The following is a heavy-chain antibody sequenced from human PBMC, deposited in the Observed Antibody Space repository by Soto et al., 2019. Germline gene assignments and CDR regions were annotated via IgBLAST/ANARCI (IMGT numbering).Heavy chain of an antibody. D-gene: IGHD6-6*01. CDR2: IDSRGRTI. V-gene: IGHV3-11*01. CDR1: GFTVSDYY. CDR3: ARQAARNYFDY. Sequence: PGGSLRLSCAASGFTVSDYYMSWIRQAPGKGLEWVSYIDSRGRTISYADSVKGRFTISRDDAKNSLYLQMNSLRAEDTAVYYCARQAARNYFDYWGQGTLVTVSS. J-gene: IGHJ4*02.